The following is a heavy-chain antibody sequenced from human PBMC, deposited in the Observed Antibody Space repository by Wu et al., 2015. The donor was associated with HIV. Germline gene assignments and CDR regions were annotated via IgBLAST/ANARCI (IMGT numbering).Heavy chain of an antibody. V-gene: IGHV1-69*01. J-gene: IGHJ6*03. CDR3: ARSGPGRGYYYMDV. CDR2: IIPIFGTA. CDR1: GYTFTGYY. Sequence: QVQLVQSGAEVKKPGASVKVSCKASGYTFTGYYMHWVRQAPGQGLEWMGGIIPIFGTANYAQKFQGRVTITADESTSTAYMELSSLRSEDTAVYYCARSGPGRGYYYMDVWGKGTTVTVSS.